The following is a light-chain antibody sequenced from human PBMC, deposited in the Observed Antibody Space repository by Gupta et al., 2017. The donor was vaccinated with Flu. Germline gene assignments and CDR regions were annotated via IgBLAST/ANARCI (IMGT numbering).Light chain of an antibody. CDR1: QTISSW. Sequence: DIQMTTSPSTPSASVGENVTITCRASQTISSWLAWYQPKPGRAPQLLIYKASTSQSGVTLRFSGSGSGTAFTLTSSSRQAVDFSTYYCHRYHSPFTFGPGTKVDIK. CDR2: KAS. J-gene: IGKJ3*01. V-gene: IGKV1-5*03. CDR3: HRYHSPFT.